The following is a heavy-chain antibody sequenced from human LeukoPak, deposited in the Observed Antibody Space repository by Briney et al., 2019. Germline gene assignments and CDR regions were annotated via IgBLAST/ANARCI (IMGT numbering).Heavy chain of an antibody. Sequence: PGGSLRLSCAASGFTFSSYDMHWVRQATGKGLEWVSAIGTAGDTYYPGSVKGRLTISRENAKNSLYLQMNSLRAGDTAVYYCARGPLLNSLFDYWGQGTLVTVSS. D-gene: IGHD2-21*01. CDR1: GFTFSSYD. V-gene: IGHV3-13*01. CDR2: IGTAGDT. J-gene: IGHJ4*02. CDR3: ARGPLLNSLFDY.